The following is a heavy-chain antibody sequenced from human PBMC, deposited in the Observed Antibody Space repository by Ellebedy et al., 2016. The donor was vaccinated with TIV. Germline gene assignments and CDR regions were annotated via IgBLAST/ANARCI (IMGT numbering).Heavy chain of an antibody. CDR3: ARRYSGSSYHYFDY. V-gene: IGHV4-59*08. Sequence: MPSETLSLTCTVSGGSISSNYWDWIRQPPGKGLEWIWYIYNSVITNYNPSLKSRVTMSVDTSKRQLSLKLRSVTAADTAVYYCARRYSGSSYHYFDYWGQGTLVIVSS. CDR1: GGSISSNY. CDR2: IYNSVIT. J-gene: IGHJ4*02. D-gene: IGHD1-26*01.